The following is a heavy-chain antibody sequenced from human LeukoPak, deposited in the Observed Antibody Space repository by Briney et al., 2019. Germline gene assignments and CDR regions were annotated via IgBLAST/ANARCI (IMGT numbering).Heavy chain of an antibody. J-gene: IGHJ1*01. CDR3: ARAAGLRGYSYGPRIQH. Sequence: SETLSLTCAVYGGSFSGYYWSWIRQPPGKGLEWIGEINHSGSTNYNPSLKSRVTISVDTSKNQFSLKLSSVTAADTAVYYCARAAGLRGYSYGPRIQHWGQGTLVTVSS. CDR2: INHSGST. D-gene: IGHD5-18*01. V-gene: IGHV4-34*01. CDR1: GGSFSGYY.